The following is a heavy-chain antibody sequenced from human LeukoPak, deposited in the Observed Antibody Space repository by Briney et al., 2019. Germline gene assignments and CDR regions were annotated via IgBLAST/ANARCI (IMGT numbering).Heavy chain of an antibody. Sequence: GGSLRLSCAASGFTFSTCAMNWVRQAPGKGLEWLSLISDGGRTFYAESVRGRFTISRDNSKNTLFLQMNSLRAEDTAVYYCAKDGGYCSRNSCFYFEYWGQGSLVTVSS. V-gene: IGHV3-23*01. CDR2: ISDGGRT. CDR1: GFTFSTCA. CDR3: AKDGGYCSRNSCFYFEY. D-gene: IGHD2-2*01. J-gene: IGHJ4*02.